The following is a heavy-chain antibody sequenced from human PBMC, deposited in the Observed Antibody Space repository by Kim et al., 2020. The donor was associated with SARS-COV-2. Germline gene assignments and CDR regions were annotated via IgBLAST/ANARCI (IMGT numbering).Heavy chain of an antibody. D-gene: IGHD1-26*01. J-gene: IGHJ6*02. CDR1: GFTFSSYA. CDR3: AKDRRVGATNYYYGMDV. CDR2: ISGSGGST. Sequence: GGSLRLSCAASGFTFSSYAMSWVRQAPGKGLEWVSAISGSGGSTYYADSVKGRFTISRDNSKNTLYLQMNSLRAEDTAVYYCAKDRRVGATNYYYGMDVWGQGTTVTVSS. V-gene: IGHV3-23*01.